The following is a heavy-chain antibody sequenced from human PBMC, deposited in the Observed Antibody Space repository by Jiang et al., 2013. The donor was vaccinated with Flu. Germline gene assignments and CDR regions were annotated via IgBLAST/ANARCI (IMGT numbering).Heavy chain of an antibody. V-gene: IGHV1-69-2*01. Sequence: LEWMGLVDPQDGATVYAQKFQGRVTITADESTSTAYMELSSLRSEDTAVYYCARGSSGWYEDYYDSSGYCFDPWGQGTLVTVSS. J-gene: IGHJ5*02. CDR2: VDPQDGAT. D-gene: IGHD3-22*01. CDR3: ARGSSGWYEDYYDSSGYCFDP.